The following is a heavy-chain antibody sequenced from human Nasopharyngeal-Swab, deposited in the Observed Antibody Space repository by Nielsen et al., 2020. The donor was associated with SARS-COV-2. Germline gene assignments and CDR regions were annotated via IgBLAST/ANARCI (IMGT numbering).Heavy chain of an antibody. Sequence: GGSLRLSCKGSGYSFTSYWISWVRQMPGKGLEWMGRIDPSDSYTNYSTSFQGHVTISADKSISTAYLQWSSLKASDTAMYYCARHDYSNYNWFDPWGQGTLVTVSS. CDR1: GYSFTSYW. D-gene: IGHD4-11*01. CDR2: IDPSDSYT. V-gene: IGHV5-10-1*01. J-gene: IGHJ5*02. CDR3: ARHDYSNYNWFDP.